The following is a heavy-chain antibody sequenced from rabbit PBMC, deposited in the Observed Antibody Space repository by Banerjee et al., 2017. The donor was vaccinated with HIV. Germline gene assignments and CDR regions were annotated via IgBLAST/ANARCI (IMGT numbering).Heavy chain of an antibody. CDR3: ARDLAGVIGWNFNL. Sequence: QEQLEESGGDLVKPEGSLTLTCTASGFSFSSSYWICWVRQAPGKGLEWIAYVDAGSSGSTYYANWAKGRFTISKTSSTTVTLQMTSLTAADTATYFCARDLAGVIGWNFNLWGPGTLVTV. J-gene: IGHJ4*01. CDR1: GFSFSSSYW. D-gene: IGHD4-1*01. V-gene: IGHV1S45*01. CDR2: VDAGSSGST.